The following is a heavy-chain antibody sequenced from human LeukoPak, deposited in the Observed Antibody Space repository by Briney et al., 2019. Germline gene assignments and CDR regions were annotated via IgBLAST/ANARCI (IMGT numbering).Heavy chain of an antibody. CDR2: ISGSGGST. V-gene: IGHV3-23*01. CDR1: GFTFSSYA. J-gene: IGHJ4*02. D-gene: IGHD3-22*01. CDR3: ASQARASMIVVVDY. Sequence: GGSLRLSCAASGFTFSSYAMGRVRQAPGKGLEWVSGISGSGGSTYYADSVKGRFTISRDNSKNTLYLQMNSLRAEDTAVYYCASQARASMIVVVDYWGQGTLVTVPS.